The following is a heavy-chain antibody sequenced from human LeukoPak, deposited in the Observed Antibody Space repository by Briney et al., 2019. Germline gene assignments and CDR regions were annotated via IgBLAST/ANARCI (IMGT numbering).Heavy chain of an antibody. CDR2: INHSGST. V-gene: IGHV4-34*01. CDR1: GGSFSGYY. CDR3: ARTARDYYDSSGQNWFDP. D-gene: IGHD3-22*01. Sequence: SETLSLTCAVYGGSFSGYYWSWIGQPPGKGLGWVGEINHSGSTNYNPSLKSRVTISVDTSKNQFSLTLSSVTAADTAVYYCARTARDYYDSSGQNWFDPWGQGTLVTVSS. J-gene: IGHJ5*02.